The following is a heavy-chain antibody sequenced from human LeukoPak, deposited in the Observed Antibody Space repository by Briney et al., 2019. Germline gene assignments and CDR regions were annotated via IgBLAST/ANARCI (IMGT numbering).Heavy chain of an antibody. CDR3: ARDRWEWFGDLSYAMDV. J-gene: IGHJ6*04. D-gene: IGHD3-10*01. V-gene: IGHV4-59*01. CDR2: ISYGGTA. CDR1: DRPLSSYH. Sequence: SETLTLTCTVSDRPLSSYHGTWLRQPPGKALEWIGYISYGGTAKYNPPLASRVTISVDKSKNRFALELTSVTAADTAVYCCARDRWEWFGDLSYAMDVWGKGTTVTVS.